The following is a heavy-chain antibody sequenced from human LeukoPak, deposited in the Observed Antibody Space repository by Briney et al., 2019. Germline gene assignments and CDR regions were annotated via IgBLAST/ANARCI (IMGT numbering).Heavy chain of an antibody. Sequence: PGGSLRLSCAASGFTFNSFSMNWVRQAPGKGLEWVSYISSSSGTIYYADSVKGRFTISRDNAKNSLYLQMNSLRAEDTALYYCAKDISGYGDYDGGFDYWGQGTLVTVSS. CDR2: ISSSSGTI. D-gene: IGHD4-17*01. CDR3: AKDISGYGDYDGGFDY. CDR1: GFTFNSFS. V-gene: IGHV3-48*01. J-gene: IGHJ4*02.